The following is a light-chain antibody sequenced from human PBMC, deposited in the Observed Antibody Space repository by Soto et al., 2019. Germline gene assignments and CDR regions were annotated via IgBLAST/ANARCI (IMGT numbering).Light chain of an antibody. CDR3: QSYDNILSGPL. J-gene: IGLJ3*02. CDR1: GSNVGASYD. V-gene: IGLV1-40*01. Sequence: QPVLTQPPSVSGAPGQTITMSCTGSGSNVGASYDVHWYQVLPGAGPRLLIYKNNNRPSGVPDRFSGSKSGTSASLAITGLRAEDEADYYCQSYDNILSGPLFGGGTKVNVL. CDR2: KNN.